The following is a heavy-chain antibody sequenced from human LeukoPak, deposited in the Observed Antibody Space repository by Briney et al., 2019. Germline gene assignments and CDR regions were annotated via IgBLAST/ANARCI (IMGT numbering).Heavy chain of an antibody. CDR2: IYYSGST. Sequence: PSETLSLTCTVSGGSISSHYWSWIRQPPGKGLEWIGYIYYSGSTNYNPSLKSRVTISVDTSKNQFSLKLSSVTAADTAVYYCARGRGGYYDSSGYYYYYYYMDVWGKGTTVTVSS. J-gene: IGHJ6*03. V-gene: IGHV4-59*11. CDR1: GGSISSHY. CDR3: ARGRGGYYDSSGYYYYYYYMDV. D-gene: IGHD3-22*01.